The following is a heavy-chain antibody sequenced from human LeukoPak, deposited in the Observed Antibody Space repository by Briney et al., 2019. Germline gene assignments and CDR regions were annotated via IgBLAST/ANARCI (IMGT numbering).Heavy chain of an antibody. Sequence: SETLSLTCTVSGGSITSSRYYWGWIRQPPGKGLEWLGEISYRGSTNYNPSLKSRVTISVDTSKNQFSLKLSSVTAADTAVYYCARLEAWRPIYDYWGQGTLVTVSS. CDR3: ARLEAWRPIYDY. CDR2: ISYRGST. D-gene: IGHD3-3*01. V-gene: IGHV4-39*01. CDR1: GGSITSSRYY. J-gene: IGHJ4*02.